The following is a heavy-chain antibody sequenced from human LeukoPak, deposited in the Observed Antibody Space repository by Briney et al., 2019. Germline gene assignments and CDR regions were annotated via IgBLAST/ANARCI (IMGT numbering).Heavy chain of an antibody. Sequence: GGSLRLSCAASGFTFSNAWMNWVRQTPGKGLEWVGRIKSKTDGGTTDYAAPVKGRFTISRDDSKNTLYLQMNSLKTEGTAVYYCTTDSRDIVVVPAAMIPFDYWGQGTLVTVSS. V-gene: IGHV3-15*07. CDR3: TTDSRDIVVVPAAMIPFDY. CDR1: GFTFSNAW. J-gene: IGHJ4*02. D-gene: IGHD2-2*01. CDR2: IKSKTDGGTT.